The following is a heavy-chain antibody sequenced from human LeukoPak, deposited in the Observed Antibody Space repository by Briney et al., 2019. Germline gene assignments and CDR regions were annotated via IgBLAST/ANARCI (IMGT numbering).Heavy chain of an antibody. CDR3: AKDRTYYGSEGFDY. D-gene: IGHD3-10*01. CDR2: ISGSGGST. J-gene: IGHJ4*02. V-gene: IGHV3-23*01. CDR1: GFIFSSCA. Sequence: GGSLRLSCAGSGFIFSSCAMSWVRQAPGKGLEWVSAISGSGGSTYYADSVKGRFTISRDNSKNTLYLQMNSLRAEDTAVYYCAKDRTYYGSEGFDYWGQGTLVTVSS.